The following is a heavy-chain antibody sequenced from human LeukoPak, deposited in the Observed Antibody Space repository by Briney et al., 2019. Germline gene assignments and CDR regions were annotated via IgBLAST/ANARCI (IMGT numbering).Heavy chain of an antibody. D-gene: IGHD3-22*01. CDR2: IYYSGST. J-gene: IGHJ4*02. V-gene: IGHV4-30-4*01. CDR3: ARTYYYDSSGLAY. CDR1: GGSISSGDYY. Sequence: SETLSLTCTVSGGSISSGDYYWSWIRQPPGKGLEWIGYIYYSGSTYYNPSLKSRVTISVDTSKNQFSLKLSSVTAADTAVYYCARTYYYDSSGLAYWGQGTLVTVSS.